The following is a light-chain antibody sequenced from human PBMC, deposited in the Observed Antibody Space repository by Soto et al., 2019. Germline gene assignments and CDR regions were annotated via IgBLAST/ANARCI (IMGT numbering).Light chain of an antibody. CDR3: QHYDSSPGFT. J-gene: IGKJ4*01. CDR1: QSFHTNY. CDR2: GAS. V-gene: IGKV3-20*01. Sequence: ELVLTQSPGTLSLSPGERATLSCRASQSFHTNYLAWYQQRPGQAPRLLIYGASNRASGIPERFSGSGSGTDFTLTINRLEPEDSAVYYCQHYDSSPGFTFGGGTKVEIK.